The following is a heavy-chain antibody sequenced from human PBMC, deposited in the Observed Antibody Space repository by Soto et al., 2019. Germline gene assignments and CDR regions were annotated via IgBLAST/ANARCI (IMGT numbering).Heavy chain of an antibody. Sequence: TSEILSLTCTVSGDSVTSDSHYRGWIRQPPGKGLESIANIYYDGNTYYNPSLKGRVTISLDTSKNQFSLRLNSVTAADTAVYYCARSSIKPQVFMYPFDSWSQGTLVTVSS. V-gene: IGHV4-39*01. CDR3: ARSSIKPQVFMYPFDS. CDR1: GDSVTSDSHY. CDR2: IYYDGNT. D-gene: IGHD3-3*01. J-gene: IGHJ4*02.